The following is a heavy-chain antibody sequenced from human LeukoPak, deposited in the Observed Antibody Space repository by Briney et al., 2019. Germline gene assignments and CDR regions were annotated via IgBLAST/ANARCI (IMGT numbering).Heavy chain of an antibody. CDR2: RNGGNT. J-gene: IGHJ4*02. CDR1: GFTFYDYA. CDR3: AATYSGNWEFDY. Sequence: GGSLRLSCAASGFTFYDYAMSWVRQAPGKGLEWVSGRNGGNTGSADSVKGRFTISRDNAKNSLYLQMNSLRAEDTALYYCAATYSGNWEFDYWGQGTLVTVSS. V-gene: IGHV3-20*04. D-gene: IGHD1-26*01.